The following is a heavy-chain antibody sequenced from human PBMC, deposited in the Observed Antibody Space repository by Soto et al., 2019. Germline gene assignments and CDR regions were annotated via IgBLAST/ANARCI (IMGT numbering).Heavy chain of an antibody. Sequence: PSEILSLTCTVSSGSIFSSRLWSWVRQPPGKGLEWIGEIHHSGSTNSNASLKSRVSILVDKSKNQLSLKLNSVTAADTAVYYCASHLVVAGTRGFDNWGLGTLVTVSS. J-gene: IGHJ4*02. CDR1: SGSIFSSRL. D-gene: IGHD6-19*01. V-gene: IGHV4-4*02. CDR2: IHHSGST. CDR3: ASHLVVAGTRGFDN.